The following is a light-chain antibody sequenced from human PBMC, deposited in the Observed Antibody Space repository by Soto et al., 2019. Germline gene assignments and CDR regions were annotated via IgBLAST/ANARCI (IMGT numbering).Light chain of an antibody. CDR2: EVG. CDR3: SSYTSSSILV. J-gene: IGLJ1*01. CDR1: SRDVGGYNF. V-gene: IGLV2-14*01. Sequence: QSALTQPASVSGSPGQSITISCTGTSRDVGGYNFVSWYQQYPGEVPKLMIYEVGNRPSGVSNRFSGSKSGSTASLTISGLQAEDEADYYCSSYTSSSILVFGTGTKVTVL.